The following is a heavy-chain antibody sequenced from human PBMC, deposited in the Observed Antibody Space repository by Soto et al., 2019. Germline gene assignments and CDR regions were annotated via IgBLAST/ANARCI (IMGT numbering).Heavy chain of an antibody. CDR2: ISSSGSTI. J-gene: IGHJ3*02. D-gene: IGHD3-22*01. Sequence: GSLRLSCAASGFTFSSYEMNWVRQAPGKGLEWVSYISSSGSTIYYADSVKGRFTISRDNAKNSLYLQMNSLRAEDTAVYYCARDRWLGYDSSGYFPTYDAFDIWGQGTMVTVSS. CDR1: GFTFSSYE. CDR3: ARDRWLGYDSSGYFPTYDAFDI. V-gene: IGHV3-48*03.